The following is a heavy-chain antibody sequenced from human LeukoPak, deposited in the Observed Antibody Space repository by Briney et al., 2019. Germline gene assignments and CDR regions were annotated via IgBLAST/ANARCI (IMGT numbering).Heavy chain of an antibody. V-gene: IGHV4-39*07. CDR1: GFTFSSYS. D-gene: IGHD2-8*01. J-gene: IGHJ4*02. CDR3: ARINGGI. Sequence: GSLRLSCAASGFTFSSYSMNWVRQAPGKGLEWIGSISFDGNSYYDPSLKSRVTVSRDTSKNQFSLKVNSVTAADTAVYYCARINGGIWGQGTLVTVSS. CDR2: ISFDGNS.